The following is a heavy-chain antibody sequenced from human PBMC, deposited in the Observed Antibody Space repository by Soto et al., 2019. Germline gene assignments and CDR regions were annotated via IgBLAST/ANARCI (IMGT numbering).Heavy chain of an antibody. Sequence: SETLSLTCTVSGGSISSSSWNWIRQAPGKRLEWIGCIFYTGSTNFNPSLESRVAMSLDTSKNQFSLRLSSVTAADTAVYYCARIYYDSVFDYWGQGTLVTVSS. J-gene: IGHJ4*02. CDR1: GGSISSSS. V-gene: IGHV4-59*08. CDR2: IFYTGST. CDR3: ARIYYDSVFDY. D-gene: IGHD3-22*01.